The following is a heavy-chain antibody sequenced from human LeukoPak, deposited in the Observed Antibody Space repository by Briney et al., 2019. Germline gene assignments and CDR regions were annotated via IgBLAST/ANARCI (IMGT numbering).Heavy chain of an antibody. J-gene: IGHJ3*02. CDR3: ARAATGFDAFDI. D-gene: IGHD1-1*01. CDR2: IGTAGDS. CDR1: GFTFSRHD. Sequence: PGGSLRLSCAASGFTFSRHDMHWVRQPTGKGLEWVSAIGTAGDSYYPGSVKGRFTISRENAKKSLYLQMNSLRAGDTAVYYCARAATGFDAFDIWGQGTMVTVSS. V-gene: IGHV3-13*01.